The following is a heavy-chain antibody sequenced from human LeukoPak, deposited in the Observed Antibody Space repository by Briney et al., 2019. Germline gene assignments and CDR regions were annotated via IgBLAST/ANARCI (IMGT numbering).Heavy chain of an antibody. CDR1: GFTFSSYA. V-gene: IGHV3-23*01. CDR2: ISGSGGST. Sequence: QPGGSLRLSCAASGFTFSSYAMSWVRQAPGKGLEWVSAISGSGGSTYYADSVKGRFTISRDNSKNTLYLQMNSLRAEDTAVYYCARVTYYGSGRTLDYWGQGTLVTVSS. D-gene: IGHD3-10*01. CDR3: ARVTYYGSGRTLDY. J-gene: IGHJ4*02.